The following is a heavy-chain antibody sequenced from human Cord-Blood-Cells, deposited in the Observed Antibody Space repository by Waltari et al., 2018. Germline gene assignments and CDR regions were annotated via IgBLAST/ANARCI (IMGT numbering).Heavy chain of an antibody. CDR3: ARAHYAYYDFWSGYPDAFDI. D-gene: IGHD3-3*01. Sequence: QVTLRESGPALVKPTQTLTLTCTFSGFSLSTSGMCVSWLRQPPGKALEWLALIDWDDDKYYSTSLKTRLTISKDTSKNQVVLTMTNMDPVDTATYYCARAHYAYYDFWSGYPDAFDIWGQGTMVTVSS. J-gene: IGHJ3*02. CDR1: GFSLSTSGMC. CDR2: IDWDDDK. V-gene: IGHV2-70*01.